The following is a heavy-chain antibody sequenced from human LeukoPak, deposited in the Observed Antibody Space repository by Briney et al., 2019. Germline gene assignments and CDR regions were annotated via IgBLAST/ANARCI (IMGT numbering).Heavy chain of an antibody. Sequence: SETLSLTCAVYGGSLSAYYWSWIRQPPGKELEWIGEINHSGGANYNPSLKSRVTMSADTSKNHFSLRLTSVTAADTGTYYCAFSNYDPTFDYWGQGTLVTVSS. CDR2: INHSGGA. V-gene: IGHV4-34*01. D-gene: IGHD4-11*01. CDR1: GGSLSAYY. J-gene: IGHJ4*02. CDR3: AFSNYDPTFDY.